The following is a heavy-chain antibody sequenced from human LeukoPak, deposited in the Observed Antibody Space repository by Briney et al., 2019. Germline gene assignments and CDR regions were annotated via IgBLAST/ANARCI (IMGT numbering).Heavy chain of an antibody. CDR1: GGSISGYY. CDR3: VRGRWLQLPDC. J-gene: IGHJ5*01. Sequence: SETLSLTCTVSGGSISGYYWSWIRQALGKGLEWIGYIHDSGSTYYNPPLKSRVTISIDTSRNQFSLRVSSVTAADTAVYYCVRGRWLQLPDCWGHGALVSVSS. V-gene: IGHV4-59*01. CDR2: IHDSGST. D-gene: IGHD5-24*01.